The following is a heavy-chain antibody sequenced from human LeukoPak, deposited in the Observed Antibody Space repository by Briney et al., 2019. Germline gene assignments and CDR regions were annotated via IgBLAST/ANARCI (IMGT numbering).Heavy chain of an antibody. V-gene: IGHV3-15*05. CDR2: IKSKSDGGTT. J-gene: IGHJ4*02. D-gene: IGHD3-10*01. CDR1: GFSFSRAW. CDR3: TTVTLRPVGL. Sequence: PGGSLTLSCAASGFSFSRAWMSWVRQAPGKGLEWVGRIKSKSDGGTTDYAAPVKGRFTISRDDSKNTLFLQVNSLKIEDTAVYYCTTVTLRPVGLWGQGTLVTVSS.